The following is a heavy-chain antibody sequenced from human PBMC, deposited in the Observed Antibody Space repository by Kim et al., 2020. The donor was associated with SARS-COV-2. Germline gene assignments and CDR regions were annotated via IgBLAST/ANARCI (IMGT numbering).Heavy chain of an antibody. J-gene: IGHJ5*02. V-gene: IGHV4-59*01. Sequence: PSLKNRVTISVDTSKNQFSLKLSSVTAADTAVYYWARSRRQRLVRWSWFDPWGQGTLVTVSS. CDR3: ARSRRQRLVRWSWFDP. D-gene: IGHD6-13*01.